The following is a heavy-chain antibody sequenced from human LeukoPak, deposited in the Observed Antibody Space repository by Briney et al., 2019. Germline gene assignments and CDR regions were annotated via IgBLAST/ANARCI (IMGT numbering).Heavy chain of an antibody. J-gene: IGHJ4*02. D-gene: IGHD3-22*01. Sequence: ASVKVSCKASGGTFSSYAISGVRQAPGQGLEWMGWINTDNGNTKYAQKFQGRVTMTTDTSTSTAYMELRSLRPDDTAVYYCARLPVVAYYFDYWGQGTLVTVSS. CDR1: GGTFSSYA. CDR3: ARLPVVAYYFDY. CDR2: INTDNGNT. V-gene: IGHV1-18*01.